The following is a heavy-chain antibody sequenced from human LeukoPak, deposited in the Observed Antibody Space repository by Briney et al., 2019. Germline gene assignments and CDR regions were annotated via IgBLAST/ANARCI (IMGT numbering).Heavy chain of an antibody. D-gene: IGHD5-12*01. CDR2: INTDGSTT. CDR1: GFTYSTYW. CDR3: AKESGYDVDLEY. Sequence: GGSLRLSCAGSGFTYSTYWMHWVRQAPGGGLVWVSGINTDGSTTSYADSVKGRFTISRDNAKNTVYLQMSSLRAEDTAVYYCAKESGYDVDLEYWGQGALVTVSS. V-gene: IGHV3-74*01. J-gene: IGHJ4*02.